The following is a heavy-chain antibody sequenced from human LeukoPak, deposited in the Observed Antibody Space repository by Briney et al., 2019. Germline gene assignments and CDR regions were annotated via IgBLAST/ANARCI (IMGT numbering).Heavy chain of an antibody. D-gene: IGHD3-22*01. CDR2: ISYDGSNK. J-gene: IGHJ4*02. V-gene: IGHV3-30*18. Sequence: GGSLRLSCAASGFTFSAYWMNWVRQAPGKGLEWVAVISYDGSNKYYADSVKGRFTISRDNSKNTLYLQMNSLRAEDTAVYYCANSRYYYESSGYPDYWGQGTLVTVSS. CDR1: GFTFSAYW. CDR3: ANSRYYYESSGYPDY.